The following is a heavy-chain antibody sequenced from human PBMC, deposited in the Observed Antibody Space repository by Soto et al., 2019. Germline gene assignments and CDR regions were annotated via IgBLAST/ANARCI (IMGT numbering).Heavy chain of an antibody. CDR2: ISYDGSNK. CDR3: ARGNPSVISSDAFDI. J-gene: IGHJ3*02. V-gene: IGHV3-30*04. CDR1: GFTFSSYA. Sequence: GGSLILSCAASGFTFSSYAMHWVRQAPGKGLEWVAVISYDGSNKYYADSVKGRFTISRDNSKNTLYLQMNSLRAEDTAVYYCARGNPSVISSDAFDIWGQGTMVTVSS. D-gene: IGHD6-6*01.